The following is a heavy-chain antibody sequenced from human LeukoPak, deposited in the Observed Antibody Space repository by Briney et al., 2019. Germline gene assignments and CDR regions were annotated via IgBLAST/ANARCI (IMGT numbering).Heavy chain of an antibody. J-gene: IGHJ4*02. D-gene: IGHD6-13*01. Sequence: GGSLRLSCAASGFTFSSYAMSWVRQAPGKGLEWVSAISGSGGSTYYADSVKGRFTISRDNSKNTLYLQMNSLRAEDTAVYYCAKDCGSSWLHREADTDNWGQGTLVTVSS. CDR3: AKDCGSSWLHREADTDN. V-gene: IGHV3-23*01. CDR1: GFTFSSYA. CDR2: ISGSGGST.